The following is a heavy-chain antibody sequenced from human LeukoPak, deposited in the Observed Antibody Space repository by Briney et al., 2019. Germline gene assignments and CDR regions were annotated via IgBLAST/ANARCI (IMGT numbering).Heavy chain of an antibody. CDR3: ATMSGLLYDY. V-gene: IGHV1-69*06. J-gene: IGHJ4*02. D-gene: IGHD2-15*01. Sequence: GASVKVSCKASGGTFSSYAISWVRQAPGQGLEWMGGIIPIFGTANYAQKFQGRVTMTEDTSTDTAYMELSSLRSEDTAVYYCATMSGLLYDYWGQGTLVTVSS. CDR2: IIPIFGTA. CDR1: GGTFSSYA.